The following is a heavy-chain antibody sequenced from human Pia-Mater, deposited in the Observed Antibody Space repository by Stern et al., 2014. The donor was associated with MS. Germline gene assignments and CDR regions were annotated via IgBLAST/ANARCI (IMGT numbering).Heavy chain of an antibody. J-gene: IGHJ4*02. CDR3: ARAYTYYSNSAGY. CDR2: IIPTFDTP. Sequence: QDQLVQSGAEVKKPGSSVKVSCKASGGTFSSYEITWVRQAPGQGLEWMGGIIPTFDTPTYAQKFQDRVTISEDESTNTAYLELNGLKSDDTAIYFCARAYTYYSNSAGYWGQGTLVTVSS. V-gene: IGHV1-69*12. CDR1: GGTFSSYE. D-gene: IGHD3-10*01.